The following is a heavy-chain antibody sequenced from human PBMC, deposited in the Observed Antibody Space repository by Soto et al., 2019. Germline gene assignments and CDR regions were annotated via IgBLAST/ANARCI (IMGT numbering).Heavy chain of an antibody. D-gene: IGHD4-17*01. V-gene: IGHV4-39*01. CDR2: IYYTGNT. CDR3: GGQDYGAKGSDFES. J-gene: IGHJ4*02. Sequence: QLQLQESGSGLVKPSETLSLTCTVSNGSISSRSSYWGWIRQTPGKGLEWIGSIYYTGNTYYNPSLKRRVTISIDTSKTQFSLKLNSVTAADTAVYFCGGQDYGAKGSDFESWGQGTLVTVSS. CDR1: NGSISSRSSY.